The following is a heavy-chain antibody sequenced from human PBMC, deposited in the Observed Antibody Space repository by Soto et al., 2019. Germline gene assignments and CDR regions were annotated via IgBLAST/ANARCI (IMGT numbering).Heavy chain of an antibody. V-gene: IGHV3-33*01. CDR2: IWNDGSNK. CDR1: GFDFSRSG. Sequence: QVQLVESGGGVVQPGKSLRLSCEASGFDFSRSGMHWVRQAPGKGLEWVAVIWNDGSNKYYGDSVKGRFTISRDNSKSTLYLQMNSLRGEDTAVYYCARDYKMFYRDFDNWGQGTLVTVSS. D-gene: IGHD3-16*02. J-gene: IGHJ4*02. CDR3: ARDYKMFYRDFDN.